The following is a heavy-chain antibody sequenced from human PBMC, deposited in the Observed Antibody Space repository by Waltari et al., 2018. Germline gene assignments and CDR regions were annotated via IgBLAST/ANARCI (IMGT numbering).Heavy chain of an antibody. J-gene: IGHJ4*02. V-gene: IGHV4-38-2*02. D-gene: IGHD3-22*01. CDR3: ARDRTYYYDSSGYSHGWFDY. Sequence: QVQLQESGPGLVKPSETLSLTCPVSGYSISSGYYWGWIRQPPGKGLEWIGSIYHSGSTYYNPSLKSRVTISVDTSKNQFSLKLSSVTAADTAVYYCARDRTYYYDSSGYSHGWFDYWGQGTLVTVSS. CDR1: GYSISSGYY. CDR2: IYHSGST.